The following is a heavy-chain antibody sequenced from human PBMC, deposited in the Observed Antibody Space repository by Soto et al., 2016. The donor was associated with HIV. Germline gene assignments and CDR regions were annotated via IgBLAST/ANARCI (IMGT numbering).Heavy chain of an antibody. CDR2: IDYSGST. CDR3: ARVDYKYNWFDP. Sequence: VQLQESGPGLVKPSETLSLTCTVSGVSVSSGSYYWSWIRQPPGKGLEWIGYIDYSGSTNYNPSLKSRVTISVDTSKNQFSLKLRSVTAADTAVYYCARVDYKYNWFDPWGQGTLVTVSS. J-gene: IGHJ5*02. V-gene: IGHV4-61*01. CDR1: GVSVSSGSYY. D-gene: IGHD4-4*01.